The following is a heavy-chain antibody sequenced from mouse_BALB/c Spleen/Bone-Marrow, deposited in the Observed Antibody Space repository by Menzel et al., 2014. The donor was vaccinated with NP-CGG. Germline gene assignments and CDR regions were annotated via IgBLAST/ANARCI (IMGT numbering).Heavy chain of an antibody. CDR1: GFTFSSYG. V-gene: IGHV5-9-2*01. Sequence: VQLKESGGGLVKTGGSLKLSCAASGFTFSSYGMSWVRQTPEKRGERVATIRGGGGYTFYSDSVKGRFTISRDNAKTNLYLQLSSLQSEDTALYYCARHAFYDQPEVSFTSWGQGTLVTVSA. J-gene: IGHJ3*01. D-gene: IGHD2-3*01. CDR2: IRGGGGYT. CDR3: ARHAFYDQPEVSFTS.